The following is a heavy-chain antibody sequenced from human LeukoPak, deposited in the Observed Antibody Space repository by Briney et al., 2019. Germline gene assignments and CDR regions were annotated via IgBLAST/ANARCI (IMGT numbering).Heavy chain of an antibody. CDR3: ARVNPSRNALDL. Sequence: GGSLRLSCAASGFTLNSYLMSWVRQAPGRGLEWVANINKDGSEENYLDSVKGRFTVSRDNAKNSLYLQMNSLRGEDTAVYYCARVNPSRNALDLWGQGTMVTISS. CDR1: GFTLNSYL. D-gene: IGHD1-14*01. V-gene: IGHV3-7*01. CDR2: INKDGSEE. J-gene: IGHJ3*01.